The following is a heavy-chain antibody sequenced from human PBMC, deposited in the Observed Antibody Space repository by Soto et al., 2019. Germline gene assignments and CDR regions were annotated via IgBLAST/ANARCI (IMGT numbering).Heavy chain of an antibody. V-gene: IGHV1-69*08. Sequence: QVQLVQSGAKVKRPGSSVKVSCKASGGTFNSHTINWVRQAPGQGLEWVGRVVPLLGIESHPQKFKDRLTITADTSTGSVFMELSNLRSEDTAVYYCTRDRPEKDVVPVPRQHFDSWGPGILLTVSS. CDR1: GGTFNSHT. CDR2: VVPLLGIE. J-gene: IGHJ4*01. CDR3: TRDRPEKDVVPVPRQHFDS. D-gene: IGHD2-21*01.